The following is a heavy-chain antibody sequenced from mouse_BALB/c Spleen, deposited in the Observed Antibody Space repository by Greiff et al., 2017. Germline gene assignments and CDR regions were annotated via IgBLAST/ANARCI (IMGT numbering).Heavy chain of an antibody. D-gene: IGHD2-14*01. V-gene: IGHV7-3*02. CDR3: ARVYYRYFDY. CDR1: GFTFTDYY. Sequence: EVKLVESGGGLVQPGGSLRLSCATSGFTFTDYYMSWVRQPPGKALEWLGFIRNKANGYTTEYSASVKGRFTISRDNSQSILYLQMNTLRAEDSATYYCARVYYRYFDYWGQGTTLTVSS. CDR2: IRNKANGYTT. J-gene: IGHJ2*01.